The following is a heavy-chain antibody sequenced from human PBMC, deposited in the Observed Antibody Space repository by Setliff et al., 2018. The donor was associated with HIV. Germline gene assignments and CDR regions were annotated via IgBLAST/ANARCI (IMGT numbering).Heavy chain of an antibody. CDR1: GGSFSDYY. V-gene: IGHV4-34*01. Sequence: PSETLSLTCGIYGGSFSDYYWSWIRQPPGKGLEWIGEIDHRGRPKYNPSLNSRVTMSVDKSRNQFSLKVSSVTAADTAVYYCASRGETRPFDYWGQGTLVTVSS. CDR3: ASRGETRPFDY. J-gene: IGHJ4*02. D-gene: IGHD3-16*01. CDR2: IDHRGRP.